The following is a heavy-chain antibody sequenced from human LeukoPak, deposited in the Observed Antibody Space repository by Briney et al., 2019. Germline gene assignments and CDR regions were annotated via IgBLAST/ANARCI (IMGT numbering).Heavy chain of an antibody. CDR2: IYSGGST. J-gene: IGHJ4*02. Sequence: GGSLRLSCAAPGFTVSSNYMSWVRQAPGKGLEWVSVIYSGGSTYYADSVKGRFTISRDSSKNTLYLQMNSLRAEDTAVYYCARDGYCSSTSCYTGLWYFDYWGQGTLVTVSS. D-gene: IGHD2-2*02. V-gene: IGHV3-66*02. CDR1: GFTVSSNY. CDR3: ARDGYCSSTSCYTGLWYFDY.